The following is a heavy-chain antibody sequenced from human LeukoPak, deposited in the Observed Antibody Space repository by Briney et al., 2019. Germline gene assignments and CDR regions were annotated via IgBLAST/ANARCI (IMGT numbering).Heavy chain of an antibody. D-gene: IGHD4-17*01. CDR3: AKATTPDYGDYVGWFDP. Sequence: PGGSLRLSCAASGFTFDDYAMHWVRQAPGKGLEWVSGISWNSGSIGYADSVKGRFTISRDNAKNSLYLQMNSLRAEDMALYYRAKATTPDYGDYVGWFDPWGQGTLVTVSS. J-gene: IGHJ5*02. V-gene: IGHV3-9*03. CDR2: ISWNSGSI. CDR1: GFTFDDYA.